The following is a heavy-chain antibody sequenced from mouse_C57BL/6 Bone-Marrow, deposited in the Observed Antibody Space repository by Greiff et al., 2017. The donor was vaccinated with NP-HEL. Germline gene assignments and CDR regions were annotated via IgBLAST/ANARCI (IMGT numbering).Heavy chain of an antibody. CDR3: ARVPYYSKDYAMDY. Sequence: VQLKESGPGLVKPSQSLSLTCSVTGYSITSGYYWNWIRQFPGNKLEWMGYISYDGSNNYNPSLKNRISITRDTSKNQFFLKLNSVTTEDTATYYGARVPYYSKDYAMDYWGQGTSVTVSS. V-gene: IGHV3-6*01. J-gene: IGHJ4*01. CDR2: ISYDGSN. CDR1: GYSITSGYY. D-gene: IGHD2-5*01.